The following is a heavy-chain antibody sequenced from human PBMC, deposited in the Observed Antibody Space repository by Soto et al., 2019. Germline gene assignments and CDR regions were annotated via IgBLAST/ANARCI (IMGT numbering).Heavy chain of an antibody. CDR1: CISVSTSDYY. J-gene: IGHJ4*02. D-gene: IGHD2-15*01. CDR3: AGFVVPASRNSDFDY. CDR2: IYYSGST. V-gene: IGHV4-39*01. Sequence: SETLSLTCTVSCISVSTSDYYWGWVRQPPGKGLDWIGNIYYSGSTFYNPSLRSRVTLSVDTSKNQFSLRLNSVTAADTAVYFCAGFVVPASRNSDFDYWGQGTLVTV.